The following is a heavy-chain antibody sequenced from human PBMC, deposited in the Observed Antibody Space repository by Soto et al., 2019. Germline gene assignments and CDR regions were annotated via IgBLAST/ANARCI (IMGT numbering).Heavy chain of an antibody. CDR2: IYHSGST. Sequence: SETLSLTCTLSGDSITSYYWSWIRQPPGKALEWIGYIYHSGSTDNNPSLKSRVTISLDPSKKQFSLKLKSVTAADTAVYYCARDLGIGSGPFDAWGQGTMVTVSS. J-gene: IGHJ3*01. D-gene: IGHD2-2*03. V-gene: IGHV4-59*01. CDR3: ARDLGIGSGPFDA. CDR1: GDSITSYY.